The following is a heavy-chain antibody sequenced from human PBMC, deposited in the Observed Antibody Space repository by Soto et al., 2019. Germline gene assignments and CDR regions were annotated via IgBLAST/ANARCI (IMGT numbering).Heavy chain of an antibody. J-gene: IGHJ5*02. CDR3: ARDRTYSSSWYGVWFDP. D-gene: IGHD6-13*01. CDR2: IYYSGST. CDR1: GGSISSGDYY. V-gene: IGHV4-30-4*01. Sequence: SETLSLTCTVSGGSISSGDYYWSWIRQPPGKGLEWIGYIYYSGSTYYNPSLKSRVTMSVDTSKNQFSLKLSSVTAADTAVYYCARDRTYSSSWYGVWFDPWGQGTLVTVSS.